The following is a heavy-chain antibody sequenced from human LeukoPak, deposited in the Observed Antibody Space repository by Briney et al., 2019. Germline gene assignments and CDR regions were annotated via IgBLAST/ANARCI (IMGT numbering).Heavy chain of an antibody. CDR1: GFTFSSYS. CDR3: ARVIMTTVTTWGGFDY. Sequence: GGSLRLYCAASGFTFSSYSMNWVRQAPGKGLEWVSYISSSSSTIYYADSVKGRFTISRDNAKNSLYLQMNSLRAEDTAVYYCARVIMTTVTTWGGFDYWGQGTLVTVSS. V-gene: IGHV3-48*04. J-gene: IGHJ4*02. CDR2: ISSSSSTI. D-gene: IGHD4-17*01.